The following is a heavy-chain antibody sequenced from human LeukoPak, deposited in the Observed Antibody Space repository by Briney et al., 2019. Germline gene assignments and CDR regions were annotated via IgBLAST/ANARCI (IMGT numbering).Heavy chain of an antibody. CDR3: ARISPYNYFDY. CDR2: IDTGSSNM. V-gene: IGHV3-11*01. J-gene: IGHJ4*02. D-gene: IGHD5-24*01. Sequence: GGSLRLSCAVSGLTFSDNYMNWIRQAPGKGLEWISYIDTGSSNMYYADSVKGRFAISRDNAKNSLYLQMTGLRAEYTAVYYCARISPYNYFDYWGQGTLVTVSS. CDR1: GLTFSDNY.